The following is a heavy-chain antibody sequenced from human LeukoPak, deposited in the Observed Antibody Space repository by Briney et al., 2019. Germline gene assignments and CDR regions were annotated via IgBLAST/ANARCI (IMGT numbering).Heavy chain of an antibody. D-gene: IGHD6-19*01. V-gene: IGHV3-48*01. CDR1: GFTFSSYS. J-gene: IGHJ4*02. CDR2: ISSSSSPI. CDR3: ARSSVAGSYYFDY. Sequence: GGSLRLSCAASGFTFSSYSMNWVRQAPGKGLEWVSYISSSSSPIYYADSVKGRFTTSRDNAKNSLYLQMNSLRAEDTAVYYCARSSVAGSYYFDYWGQGTLVTVSS.